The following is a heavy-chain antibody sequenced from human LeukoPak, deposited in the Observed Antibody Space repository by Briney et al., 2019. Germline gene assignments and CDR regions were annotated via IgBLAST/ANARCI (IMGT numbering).Heavy chain of an antibody. J-gene: IGHJ4*02. Sequence: PGGSLRLSCAASGFTVSSHYMSWVRQAPGKGLEWVSVIYSRGSTYYADSVKGRFTISRDNSKNTLYLQMNSLRAEDTAMYYCARVVPTFGYYFDYWGQGTLVTVSS. V-gene: IGHV3-53*01. CDR2: IYSRGST. CDR1: GFTVSSHY. CDR3: ARVVPTFGYYFDY. D-gene: IGHD3-16*01.